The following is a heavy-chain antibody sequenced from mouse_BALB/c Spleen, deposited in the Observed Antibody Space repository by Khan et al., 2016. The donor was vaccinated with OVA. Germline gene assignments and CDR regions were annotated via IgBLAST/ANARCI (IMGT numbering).Heavy chain of an antibody. D-gene: IGHD4-1*01. CDR2: IYPGNTDT. CDR1: GYTFTSYW. Sequence: EVQLQQSGTVLARPGASVKMSCKASGYTFTSYWMHWVKQRPGQGLEWIGDIYPGNTDTNYNQKFKGKAKLTAGTSTSTAYMELSSRTNEDSAVYYGTRRNWDVAWFAYWGQGTLVTVSA. CDR3: TRRNWDVAWFAY. V-gene: IGHV1-5*01. J-gene: IGHJ3*01.